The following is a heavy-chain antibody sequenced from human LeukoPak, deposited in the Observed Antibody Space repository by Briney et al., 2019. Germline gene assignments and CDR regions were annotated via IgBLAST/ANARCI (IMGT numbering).Heavy chain of an antibody. J-gene: IGHJ6*03. Sequence: SETLPLTCTVSGGSISSSSYYWGWIRQPPGKGLEWIGSIYYSGSTYYNPSLKSRVTISVDTSKNQFSLKLSSVTAADTAVYYCARALPMDVWGKGTTVTVSS. CDR1: GGSISSSSYY. CDR2: IYYSGST. CDR3: ARALPMDV. V-gene: IGHV4-39*07.